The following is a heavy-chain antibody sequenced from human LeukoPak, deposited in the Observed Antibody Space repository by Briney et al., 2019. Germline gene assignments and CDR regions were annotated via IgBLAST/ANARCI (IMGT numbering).Heavy chain of an antibody. D-gene: IGHD6-6*01. CDR1: GYSFTNYW. CDR3: AKESVTAARRGSFDL. V-gene: IGHV5-51*01. Sequence: GESLKISCKGSGYSFTNYWIGWVRQMPGKGLEWMGIIYPGDSDTRYSPSFQGQVTISADKSISTAYLQWSSLRAEDTAVYYCAKESVTAARRGSFDLWGQGTLVTVSS. CDR2: IYPGDSDT. J-gene: IGHJ5*02.